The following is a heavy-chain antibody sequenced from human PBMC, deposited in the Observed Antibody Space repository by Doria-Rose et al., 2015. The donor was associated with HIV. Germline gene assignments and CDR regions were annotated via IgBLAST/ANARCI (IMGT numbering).Heavy chain of an antibody. V-gene: IGHV2-26*01. J-gene: IGHJ4*02. CDR1: GVSLSSPGMG. D-gene: IGHD6-13*01. CDR2: IFSDDER. Sequence: QESGPVLVKPTETLTLTCTVSGVSLSSPGMGVSWIRQSPGKALEWLANIFSDDERSYKTSLKSSLTISRGTSKSQVVLTMTDMDPVDTATYYCARIKSSRWYHKYYFDFWGQGTLVIVSA. CDR3: ARIKSSRWYHKYYFDF.